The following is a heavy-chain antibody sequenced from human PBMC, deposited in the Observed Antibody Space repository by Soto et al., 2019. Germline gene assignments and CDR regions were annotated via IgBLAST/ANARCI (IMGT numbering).Heavy chain of an antibody. CDR3: AREPYCGGDCYSVP. Sequence: ASVKVSCKASGYTFTGYYMHWVRQAPGQGLEWMGWINPNSGGTNYAQKFQGRVTMTRDTSISTAYMEMSRLRSDDTAVYYCAREPYCGGDCYSVPWGQGTLVTVSS. CDR1: GYTFTGYY. V-gene: IGHV1-2*02. D-gene: IGHD2-21*02. CDR2: INPNSGGT. J-gene: IGHJ5*02.